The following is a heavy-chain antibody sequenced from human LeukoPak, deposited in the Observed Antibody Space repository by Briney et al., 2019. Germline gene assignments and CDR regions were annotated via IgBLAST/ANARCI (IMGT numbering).Heavy chain of an antibody. J-gene: IGHJ4*02. CDR1: GGSIRSNNYY. V-gene: IGHV4-39*07. D-gene: IGHD1-26*01. Sequence: SETLSLTCTVSGGSIRSNNYYWGWIRQPPGKGLEWIGIIYYSGSTYYNPSPKSRVTISVDTSKHQFSLKLSSVTAADTAVYYCARAVGATFFDYWGQGTLVTVSS. CDR3: ARAVGATFFDY. CDR2: IYYSGST.